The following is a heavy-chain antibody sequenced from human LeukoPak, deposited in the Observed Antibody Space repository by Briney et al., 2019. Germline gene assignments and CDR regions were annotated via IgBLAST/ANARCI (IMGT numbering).Heavy chain of an antibody. CDR1: GYSISSGYY. D-gene: IGHD6-6*01. V-gene: IGHV4-38-2*02. Sequence: SETLSLTCTVSGYSISSGYYWGWIRQPPGKGLEWIGSIYHSGSTYYNPSLKSRVTISVDTSKNQFSLKLNSVTAADTAVYYCARDWGVSARPGYMDVWGKGTTVTVSS. CDR2: IYHSGST. J-gene: IGHJ6*03. CDR3: ARDWGVSARPGYMDV.